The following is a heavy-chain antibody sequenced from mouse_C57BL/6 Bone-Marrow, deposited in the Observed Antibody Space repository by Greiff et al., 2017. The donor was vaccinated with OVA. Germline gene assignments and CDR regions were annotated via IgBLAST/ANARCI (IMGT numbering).Heavy chain of an antibody. CDR2: INPSNGGT. Sequence: QVQLQQSGPELVKPGASVKLSCKASGYTFTSYWMHWVKQRPGQGLEWIGNINPSNGGTNYNEKFKSKATLTVDKSSSTAYMQLSSLTSDDSAVYDCARGRYYRWYIDVWGRGTSVTVSS. CDR3: ARGRYYRWYIDV. D-gene: IGHD2-3*01. CDR1: GYTFTSYW. V-gene: IGHV1-53*01. J-gene: IGHJ1*03.